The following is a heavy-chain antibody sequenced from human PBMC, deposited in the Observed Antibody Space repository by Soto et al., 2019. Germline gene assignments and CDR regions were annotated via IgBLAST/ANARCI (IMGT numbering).Heavy chain of an antibody. CDR3: ARGAARRNYYGTDV. J-gene: IGHJ6*02. CDR1: GFTFSSYW. D-gene: IGHD6-6*01. V-gene: IGHV3-74*01. Sequence: PGGSLRLSCAASGFTFSSYWIHWVRQAPGKGLVWVSVISSDGSSTSYADSVKGRFTISRDNAKNTLYLQMNSLRAEDTAVYYCARGAARRNYYGTDVWGQGTTVTVSS. CDR2: ISSDGSST.